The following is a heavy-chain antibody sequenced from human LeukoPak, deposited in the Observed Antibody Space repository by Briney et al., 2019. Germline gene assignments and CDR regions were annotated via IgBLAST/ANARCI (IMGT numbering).Heavy chain of an antibody. CDR2: MNPNSGNS. CDR3: AREGLDY. V-gene: IGHV1-8*01. Sequence: ASVKVSCKASGYTFTNYDINWVRQATGQGLEWMGYMNPNSGNSAYAQKFQGRVTITTDASISTASMELSGLRSEDTALYYSAREGLDYWGQGTLVTVSS. J-gene: IGHJ4*02. CDR1: GYTFTNYD.